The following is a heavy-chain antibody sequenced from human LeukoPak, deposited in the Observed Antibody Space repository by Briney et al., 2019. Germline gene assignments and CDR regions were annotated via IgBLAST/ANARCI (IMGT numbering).Heavy chain of an antibody. V-gene: IGHV4-59*01. CDR3: ARDRPDYGDYYGMDV. CDR2: IYYSGST. CDR1: GGSLSSDY. J-gene: IGHJ6*02. Sequence: SETLSLTCTVSGGSLSSDYWTWIRQPPGKRLQWIGYIYYSGSTNYNPSLKSRVTISVDTSKNQFSLKLSSVTAADTAVYYCARDRPDYGDYYGMDVWGQGTTVTVSS. D-gene: IGHD4-17*01.